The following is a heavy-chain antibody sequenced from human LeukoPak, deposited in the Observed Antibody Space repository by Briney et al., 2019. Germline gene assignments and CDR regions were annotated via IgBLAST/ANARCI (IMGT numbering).Heavy chain of an antibody. Sequence: GGSLRLSCAASGFTFSSYAVSWVRQAPGKGLEWVSAISGSGGSTYYADSVKGRFTISRDNSKNTLYLQMNSLRAEDTAVYYCAKSHRAIFGVVIMHYFDYWGQGTLVTVSS. CDR3: AKSHRAIFGVVIMHYFDY. CDR1: GFTFSSYA. D-gene: IGHD3-3*01. V-gene: IGHV3-23*01. CDR2: ISGSGGST. J-gene: IGHJ4*02.